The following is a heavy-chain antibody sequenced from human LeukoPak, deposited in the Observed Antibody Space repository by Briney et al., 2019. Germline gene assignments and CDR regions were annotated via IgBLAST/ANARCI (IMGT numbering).Heavy chain of an antibody. Sequence: GASVKVSCKASGYTFTGYYMHWVRQAPGQGLEWMGWINPNNGGTNYAQKFQGRVTMTRDTSISTAYMELSRLRSDDTAVYYCARDQDTAMVTPLGYYYYGMDVWGQGTTVTVSS. CDR2: INPNNGGT. V-gene: IGHV1-2*02. CDR3: ARDQDTAMVTPLGYYYYGMDV. D-gene: IGHD5-18*01. J-gene: IGHJ6*02. CDR1: GYTFTGYY.